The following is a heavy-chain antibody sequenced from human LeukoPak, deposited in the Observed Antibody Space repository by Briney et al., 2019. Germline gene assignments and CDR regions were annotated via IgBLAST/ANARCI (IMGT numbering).Heavy chain of an antibody. J-gene: IGHJ4*02. V-gene: IGHV4-34*01. CDR3: ARHYYGGDSGFDY. D-gene: IGHD4-23*01. Sequence: PSETLSLTCAVYGGSFSGYYWSWIRQPPGKGLEWMGEINHSGSTNYNPSLKSRVTISVDTTNNQFSLRLNSVTAAETAVYYCARHYYGGDSGFDYWGQGTLVTVSS. CDR1: GGSFSGYY. CDR2: INHSGST.